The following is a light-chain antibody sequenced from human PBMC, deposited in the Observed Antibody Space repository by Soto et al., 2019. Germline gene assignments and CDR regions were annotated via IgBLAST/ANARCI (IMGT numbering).Light chain of an antibody. CDR1: QSIASY. Sequence: DIQMNQSPSSLSASVGDRVTITCRASQSIASYLNWYQQKPGKAPNLLIYAASSLQSGVPSRFSGSGSGTDFTLTISSLQPEDFATYYCQQSYNTPRTFGRGTKVEIK. CDR2: AAS. CDR3: QQSYNTPRT. V-gene: IGKV1-39*01. J-gene: IGKJ1*01.